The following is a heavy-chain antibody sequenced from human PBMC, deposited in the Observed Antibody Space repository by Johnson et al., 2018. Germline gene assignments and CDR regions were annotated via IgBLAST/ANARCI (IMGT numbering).Heavy chain of an antibody. V-gene: IGHV3-74*01. CDR3: TRGARYHGSSGYYGAFDV. CDR1: GFIFSDYW. J-gene: IGHJ3*01. Sequence: VQLQESGGGLVHXGGSLRLSCAGSGFIFSDYWMNWVRQAPGKGLVWVSRIKSDGSSTNYADSVKGRFAIPRDNAKNTGDLQRNSLRADDTAVYYCTRGARYHGSSGYYGAFDVWGQGTMVNVSS. CDR2: IKSDGSST. D-gene: IGHD3-22*01.